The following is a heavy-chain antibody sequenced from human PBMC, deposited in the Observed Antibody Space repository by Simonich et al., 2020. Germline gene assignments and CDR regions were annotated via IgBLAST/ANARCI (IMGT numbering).Heavy chain of an antibody. J-gene: IGHJ6*02. CDR1: GGSISSYY. CDR2: IYYSGST. Sequence: QVQLQESGPGLVKPSETLSLPCTVSGGSISSYYWRWIRQPPGKGLEWIGYIYYSGSTNYNPSLNSRVTISVDTSKNHFSLKLISVTAADTAVYYCARSLGYYYYYYGMDVWGQGTTVTVS. CDR3: ARSLGYYYYYYGMDV. V-gene: IGHV4-59*08. D-gene: IGHD1-26*01.